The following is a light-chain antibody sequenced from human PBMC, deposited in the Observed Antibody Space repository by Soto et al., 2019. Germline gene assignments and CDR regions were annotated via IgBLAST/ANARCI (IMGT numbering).Light chain of an antibody. V-gene: IGLV2-14*01. CDR1: SSDVGTYNY. CDR2: AVS. J-gene: IGLJ3*02. CDR3: SSYTTRSTRCV. Sequence: QSVLTQPASVSGSPGQSISISCTGTSSDVGTYNYVSWYRQYPGKAPKLLIYAVSYRPSGVSDRFSGSKSGNTASLTISGPQAEDEADYYCSSYTTRSTRCVFGGGTKLIVL.